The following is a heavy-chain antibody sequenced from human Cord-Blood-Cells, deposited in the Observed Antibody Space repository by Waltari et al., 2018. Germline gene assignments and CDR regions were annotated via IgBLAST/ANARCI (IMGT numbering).Heavy chain of an antibody. CDR3: ARVRGVVIAIDY. J-gene: IGHJ4*02. CDR1: GGSFSGSS. CDR2: INHSGST. Sequence: QVQLQQWGAGLLKPSETLSLTCAVYGGSFSGSSWSWFRQPPGKGLEWIGEINHSGSTNYNPSLKSRVTISVDTSKNQFSLKLSSVTAADTAVYYCARVRGVVIAIDYWGQGTLVTVSS. D-gene: IGHD2-21*01. V-gene: IGHV4-34*01.